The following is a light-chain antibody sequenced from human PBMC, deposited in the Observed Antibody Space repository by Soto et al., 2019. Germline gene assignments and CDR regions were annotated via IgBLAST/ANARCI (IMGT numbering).Light chain of an antibody. Sequence: QSVLTQPPSASVSPAQSATISCTRTKNDIGVYDFVSWYQHHPGKAPRLIIYAAVPRPSGVPDRFSGSTSGNTASLTVSGLQAADEADYFCKSYAGSNADVVGSGTKVTVL. V-gene: IGLV2-8*01. J-gene: IGLJ1*01. CDR2: AAV. CDR3: KSYAGSNADV. CDR1: KNDIGVYDF.